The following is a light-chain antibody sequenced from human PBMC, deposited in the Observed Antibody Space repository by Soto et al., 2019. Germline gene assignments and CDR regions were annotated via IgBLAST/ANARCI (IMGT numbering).Light chain of an antibody. CDR2: GSS. CDR1: QSVSNNY. J-gene: IGKJ2*01. Sequence: EVVLTQSPGTLSLSPGERATLSCRASQSVSNNYFAWSQQKPGQAPRLLIFGSSDRATAIPDRFSGSGSGTDFTLTISRLEPEDFAVYYCQQYGSSPPYTFGQGTKLEIK. V-gene: IGKV3-20*01. CDR3: QQYGSSPPYT.